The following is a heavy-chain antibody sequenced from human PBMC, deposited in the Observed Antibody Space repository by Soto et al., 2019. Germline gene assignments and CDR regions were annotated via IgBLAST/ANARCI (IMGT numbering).Heavy chain of an antibody. J-gene: IGHJ4*02. V-gene: IGHV1-18*01. CDR3: ARVGRYYYGSGSYYHFDY. CDR2: ISAYNGNT. Sequence: ASVKVSCKASGYTFTSYGISWVRQAPGQGLEWMGWISAYNGNTNYAQKLQGRVTMTTDTSTSTAYMELRSLRSDDTAVYYCARVGRYYYGSGSYYHFDYWGQGTPVIVSS. D-gene: IGHD3-10*01. CDR1: GYTFTSYG.